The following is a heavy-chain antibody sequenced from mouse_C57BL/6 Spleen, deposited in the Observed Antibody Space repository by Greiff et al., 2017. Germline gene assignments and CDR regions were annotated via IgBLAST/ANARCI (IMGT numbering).Heavy chain of an antibody. D-gene: IGHD2-4*01. CDR2: IWGDGGT. V-gene: IGHV2-3*01. CDR3: AKGGDYDAGDWFAY. CDR1: GFSLTSYG. J-gene: IGHJ3*01. Sequence: QVQLQQSGPGLVAPSQSLSITCTVSGFSLTSYGVSWVRQPPGKGLEWLGVIWGDGGTNYHSALISRLCISKDNSKSQVFLKLNRLQTDDTATYCCAKGGDYDAGDWFAYWGQGTLVTVSA.